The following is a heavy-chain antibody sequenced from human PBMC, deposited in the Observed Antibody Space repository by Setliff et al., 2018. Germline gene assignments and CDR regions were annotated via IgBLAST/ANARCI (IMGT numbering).Heavy chain of an antibody. CDR1: GYIFTGYY. J-gene: IGHJ4*02. CDR2: FNPNSGDT. D-gene: IGHD2-15*01. CDR3: ARPQTGCSGGTCYPDAFDM. Sequence: ASVKVSCKASGYIFTGYYIHWVRQAPGQGLEWMGRFNPNSGDTNSAQKFQGRVTMTKDTSISTAYMELSRLKASDTAMYYCARPQTGCSGGTCYPDAFDMWGQGTLVTVSS. V-gene: IGHV1-2*06.